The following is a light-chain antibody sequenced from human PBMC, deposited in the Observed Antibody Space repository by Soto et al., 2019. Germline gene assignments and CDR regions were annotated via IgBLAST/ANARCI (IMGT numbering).Light chain of an antibody. CDR2: GAS. Sequence: EIVMTQSPATLSVSPGERATLSCRASKSVSSNLAWYQQKPGQSPRLLIYGASTRATVVPARFSGSGSGTEFTLTISSLQSEDFAVYYCQQYINLWTFGQGTKVEIK. CDR3: QQYINLWT. V-gene: IGKV3-15*01. J-gene: IGKJ1*01. CDR1: KSVSSN.